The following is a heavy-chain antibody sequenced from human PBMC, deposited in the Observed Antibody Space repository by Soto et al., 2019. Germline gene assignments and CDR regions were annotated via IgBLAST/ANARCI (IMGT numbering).Heavy chain of an antibody. D-gene: IGHD3-22*01. J-gene: IGHJ6*02. CDR2: IYSGGST. Sequence: GGSLRLSCAASGFTVSSNYMSWVRQAPGKGLEWASVIYSGGSTYYADSVKGRFTISRDNSKNTLYLQMNSLRAEDTAVYYCARDDYDSLYGMDVWGQGTTVTVSS. V-gene: IGHV3-53*01. CDR3: ARDDYDSLYGMDV. CDR1: GFTVSSNY.